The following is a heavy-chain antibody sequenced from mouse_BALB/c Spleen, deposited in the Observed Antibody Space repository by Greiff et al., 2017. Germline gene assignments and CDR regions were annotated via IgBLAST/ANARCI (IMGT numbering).Heavy chain of an antibody. CDR2: IDPANGNT. V-gene: IGHV14-3*02. CDR3: ARRWAGSMDY. D-gene: IGHD1-1*02. J-gene: IGHJ4*01. Sequence: VQLKESGAELVKPGASVKLSCTASGFNIKDTYMHWVKQRPEQGLEWIGRIDPANGNTKYDPKFQGKATITADTSSNTAYLQLSSLTSEDTAVYYCARRWAGSMDYWGQGTSVTVSS. CDR1: GFNIKDTY.